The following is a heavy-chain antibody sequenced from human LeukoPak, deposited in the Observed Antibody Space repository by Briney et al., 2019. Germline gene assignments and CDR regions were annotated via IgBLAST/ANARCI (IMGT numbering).Heavy chain of an antibody. D-gene: IGHD3-10*01. CDR1: GGSISSYY. Sequence: SETLSLTCTVSGGSISSYYWSWIRQPPGKGLEWIGYIYYSGSTNYNPSLKCRVTISVDTSKNQFSLKVSSVTAADTAVYYCASNYYGSGSFDYWGQGNLVTVSS. J-gene: IGHJ4*02. CDR3: ASNYYGSGSFDY. V-gene: IGHV4-59*08. CDR2: IYYSGST.